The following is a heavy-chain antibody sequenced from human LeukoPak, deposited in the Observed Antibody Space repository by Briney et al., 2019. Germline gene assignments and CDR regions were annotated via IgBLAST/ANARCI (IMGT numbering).Heavy chain of an antibody. D-gene: IGHD3-22*01. CDR3: ARDGGNYYDSSGYLDY. CDR2: IIPIFGTA. Sequence: SVKVSCKASGGTFSSYAISWVRQAPGQGLEWMGGIIPIFGTANYAQKFQGRVTITADESTSTAYMELSSLRSGDTAVYYCARDGGNYYDSSGYLDYWGQGTLVTVSS. J-gene: IGHJ4*02. CDR1: GGTFSSYA. V-gene: IGHV1-69*13.